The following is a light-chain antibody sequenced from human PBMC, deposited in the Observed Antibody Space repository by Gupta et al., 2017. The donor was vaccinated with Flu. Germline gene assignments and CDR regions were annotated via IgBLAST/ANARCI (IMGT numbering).Light chain of an antibody. V-gene: IGLV4-69*01. CDR2: LNSDGSH. CDR3: QTWGTGIQV. J-gene: IGLJ3*02. Sequence: QLVLPPSPSASASRVAPGKRTCTLSSGHSSYAIAWHQQQPEKGPRYLMKLNSDGSHSKGDGIPDRFSGSSSGAERYLTISSLQSEDEADYYCQTWGTGIQVFGGGTKLTVL. CDR1: SGHSSYA.